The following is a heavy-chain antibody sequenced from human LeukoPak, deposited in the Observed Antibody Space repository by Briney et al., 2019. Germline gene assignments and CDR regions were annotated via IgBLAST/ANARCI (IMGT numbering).Heavy chain of an antibody. D-gene: IGHD6-13*01. CDR3: AKSSSWLYYFDY. CDR2: ISSSSSTI. V-gene: IGHV3-48*02. Sequence: GGSLRLSCAASGFTYSSYSMNWVRQAPGKGLEWVSYISSSSSTIYYADSVKGRFTISRDNAKNSLYLQMNSLRDEDTAVYYCAKSSSWLYYFDYWGQGTLVTVSS. J-gene: IGHJ4*02. CDR1: GFTYSSYS.